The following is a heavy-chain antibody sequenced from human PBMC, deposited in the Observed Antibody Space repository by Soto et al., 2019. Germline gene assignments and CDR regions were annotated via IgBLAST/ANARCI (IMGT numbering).Heavy chain of an antibody. CDR3: ARSSGWIQVGFYKYGLDV. CDR2: IRASGEYT. D-gene: IGHD5-18*01. Sequence: QVQMVESGGGWVKPGESLRLSCIGSGFTLRDNWITWIRQAPGKGLERGSYIRASGEYTIYEDPLKGRFTISRDNARNALGLQINSLTAEDTAVYYCARSSGWIQVGFYKYGLDVWGQGTTVIVSS. CDR1: GFTLRDNW. J-gene: IGHJ6*02. V-gene: IGHV3-11*06.